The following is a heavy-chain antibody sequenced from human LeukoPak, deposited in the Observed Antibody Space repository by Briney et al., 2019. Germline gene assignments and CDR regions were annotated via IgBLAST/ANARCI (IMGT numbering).Heavy chain of an antibody. CDR3: AKSGGYGLIDY. D-gene: IGHD6-25*01. Sequence: SETLSLTCNVSGVSISSSSYYWGWIRQPPGNGLEWIGSIYSSGSPYYNSSLKSRVTISIDTSKNQVSLKMSSVTAADTAVYYCAKSGGYGLIDYWGQGTLVTVSS. CDR1: GVSISSSSYY. J-gene: IGHJ4*01. CDR2: IYSSGSP. V-gene: IGHV4-39*01.